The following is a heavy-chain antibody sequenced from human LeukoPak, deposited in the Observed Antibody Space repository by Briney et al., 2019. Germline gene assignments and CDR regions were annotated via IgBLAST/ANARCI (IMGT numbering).Heavy chain of an antibody. Sequence: SSETLSLTCAVYGGSFSGYYWSWIRQPPGKGLEWIGEINHSGSTNYNPSLKSRVTISVDTSKNQFSLKLSSVTAADTAVYYCATSHYYGSGSYAFDIWGQGTMVTVSS. D-gene: IGHD3-10*01. V-gene: IGHV4-34*01. CDR2: INHSGST. CDR1: GGSFSGYY. J-gene: IGHJ3*02. CDR3: ATSHYYGSGSYAFDI.